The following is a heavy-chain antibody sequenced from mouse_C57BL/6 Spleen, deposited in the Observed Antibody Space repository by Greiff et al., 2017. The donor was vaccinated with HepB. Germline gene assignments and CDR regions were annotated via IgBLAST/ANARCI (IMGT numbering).Heavy chain of an antibody. V-gene: IGHV1-61*01. CDR1: GYTFTSYW. Sequence: QVQLKQPGAELVRPGSSVKLSCKASGYTFTSYWMDWVKQRPGQGLEWIGNIYPSDSETHYNQKFKDKATLTVDKSSSTAYMQLSSLTSEDAAVYYCAREGNYVYAMDYWGQGTSVTVSS. J-gene: IGHJ4*01. CDR3: AREGNYVYAMDY. D-gene: IGHD2-1*01. CDR2: IYPSDSET.